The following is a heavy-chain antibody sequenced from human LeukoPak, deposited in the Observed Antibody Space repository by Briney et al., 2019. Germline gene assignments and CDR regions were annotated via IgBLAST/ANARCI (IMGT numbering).Heavy chain of an antibody. J-gene: IGHJ3*02. D-gene: IGHD2-15*01. CDR3: ARAYCSGGSCYRLGAFDI. CDR2: IYYSGST. Sequence: SETLSLTCIVSGGSISSYYWGWIRQPPGKGLEWIGSIYYSGSTYYNPSLKSRVTISVDTSKNQFSLKLSSVTAADTAVYYCARAYCSGGSCYRLGAFDIWGQGTMVTVSS. V-gene: IGHV4-39*01. CDR1: GGSISSYY.